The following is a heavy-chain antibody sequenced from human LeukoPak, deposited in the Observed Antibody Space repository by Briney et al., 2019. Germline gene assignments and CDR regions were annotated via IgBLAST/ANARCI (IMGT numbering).Heavy chain of an antibody. D-gene: IGHD6-13*01. J-gene: IGHJ6*03. CDR2: ISGSGGST. CDR1: GFTFSSYA. CDR3: AXMGEDIAAARYYYYYYMDV. V-gene: IGHV3-23*01. Sequence: GGSLRLSCAASGFTFSSYAMSWVRQAPGKGLEWVSAISGSGGSTYYADSVKGRFTISRDNSKNTLYLQMNILRAEDTAVYYCAXMGEDIAAARYYYYYYMDVWGKGTTVTISS.